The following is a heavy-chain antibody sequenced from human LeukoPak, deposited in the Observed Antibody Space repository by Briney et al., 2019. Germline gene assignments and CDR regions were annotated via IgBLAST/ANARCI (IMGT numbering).Heavy chain of an antibody. CDR2: ISYDGSST. J-gene: IGHJ1*01. V-gene: IGHV3-30-3*01. Sequence: GGSLRLSCAASGFTFNNYAMHWFRQAPGKGLEWVALISYDGSSTYNEDCVKGRFTISRDNSKNTLYLQMNSLRAEDTAVYYCTTVRYISVFHLWGKGPLVTVSS. CDR1: GFTFNNYA. CDR3: TTVRYISVFHL. D-gene: IGHD3-10*02.